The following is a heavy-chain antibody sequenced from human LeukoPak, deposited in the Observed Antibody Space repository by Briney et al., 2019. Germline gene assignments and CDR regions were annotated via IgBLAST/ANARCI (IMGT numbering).Heavy chain of an antibody. V-gene: IGHV1-46*01. CDR1: GYTFTSYY. D-gene: IGHD6-19*01. Sequence: ASVKVSCKASGYTFTSYYMHWVRQAPGQGLEWMGIINPSGGSTSYAQKFQGRVTMTRDMSTSTVYMELSSLRSEDTAVYYCAKVHRGGYDSLQQWLVPDYYYMDVWGKGTTVTISS. CDR2: INPSGGST. J-gene: IGHJ6*03. CDR3: AKVHRGGYDSLQQWLVPDYYYMDV.